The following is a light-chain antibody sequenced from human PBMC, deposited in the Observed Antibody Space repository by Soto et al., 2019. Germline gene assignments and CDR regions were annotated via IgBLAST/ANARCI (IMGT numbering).Light chain of an antibody. V-gene: IGLV2-23*02. CDR2: EVS. J-gene: IGLJ2*01. Sequence: QSALTQPASVSGSPGQSITISGTGTSSDVGSYNLVSWYQQHPGKAPKLMIYEVSKWPSGVSNRFSGSKSGNTASLTISGLQAEDEADYSCCSYAGSSQVFGGGTKLTVL. CDR1: SSDVGSYNL. CDR3: CSYAGSSQV.